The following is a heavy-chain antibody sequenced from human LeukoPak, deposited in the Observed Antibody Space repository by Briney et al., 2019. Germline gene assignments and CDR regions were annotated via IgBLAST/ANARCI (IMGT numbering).Heavy chain of an antibody. Sequence: GASVKVSCKASGYTLISYYIHWVRQAPGQGLEWTGSINPNSGGTNYAQKFQGRVTMTRDTSISTAYMELSRLRSDDTAVYYCARVVMYYDFWSGYSEWGQGTLVTVSS. CDR1: GYTLISYY. V-gene: IGHV1-2*02. D-gene: IGHD3-3*01. CDR3: ARVVMYYDFWSGYSE. J-gene: IGHJ4*02. CDR2: INPNSGGT.